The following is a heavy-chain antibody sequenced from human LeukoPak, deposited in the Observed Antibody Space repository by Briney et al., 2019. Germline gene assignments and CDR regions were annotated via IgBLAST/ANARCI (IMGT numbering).Heavy chain of an antibody. CDR1: GYTFTGYY. CDR2: INPNSGGT. CDR3: ARVTTTRHSSGWYTFGY. V-gene: IGHV1-2*02. Sequence: GASVTVSCKASGYTFTGYYMHWVRQAPGQGLEWMGWINPNSGGTNYAQKFQGRVTMTRDTSISTAYMELSRLRSDDTAVYYCARVTTTRHSSGWYTFGYWGQGTLVTVSS. D-gene: IGHD6-19*01. J-gene: IGHJ4*02.